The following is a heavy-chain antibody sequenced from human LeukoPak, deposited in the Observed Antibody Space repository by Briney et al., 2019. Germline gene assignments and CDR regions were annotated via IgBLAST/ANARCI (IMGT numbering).Heavy chain of an antibody. CDR1: GYTFTSYG. V-gene: IGHV1-18*01. CDR3: ARARIVVVPAAMGGNWFDP. D-gene: IGHD2-2*01. CDR2: ISAYNGNT. J-gene: IGHJ5*02. Sequence: ASVKVSFKASGYTFTSYGISWVRQAPRQGLEWMGWISAYNGNTNYAQKLQGRVTMTTDTSTSTAYMELRSLRSDDTAVYYCARARIVVVPAAMGGNWFDPWGQGTLVTVSS.